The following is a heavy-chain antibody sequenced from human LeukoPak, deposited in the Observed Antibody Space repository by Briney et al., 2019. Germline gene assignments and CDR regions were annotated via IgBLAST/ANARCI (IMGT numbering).Heavy chain of an antibody. V-gene: IGHV3-23*01. CDR1: GFSFSSYA. J-gene: IGHJ4*02. Sequence: GGSLRLSCSPSGFSFSSYAMSWVRQAPGKGLEWVSAISGSGGSTYYADSVKGRLTISRDNSKNTLYLQMNSLRAEDTAVYYCAKRGYDLWSGYYIEYWGEGTLVTVSS. D-gene: IGHD3-3*01. CDR2: ISGSGGST. CDR3: AKRGYDLWSGYYIEY.